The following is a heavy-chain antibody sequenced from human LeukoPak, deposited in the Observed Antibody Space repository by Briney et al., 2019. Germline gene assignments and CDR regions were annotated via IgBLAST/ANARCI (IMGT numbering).Heavy chain of an antibody. CDR1: GYTFTGYY. V-gene: IGHV1-18*04. J-gene: IGHJ5*02. CDR2: ISAYDGDT. Sequence: GASVKVSCKASGYTFTGYYMHWVRQAPGQGLEWMGWISAYDGDTNYAQELQGRLTMTTDTSTSTAYMELRSLRSDDTAVYYCARDYHYFDSSDWEDCFDPWGQGTLVAVSS. D-gene: IGHD3-22*01. CDR3: ARDYHYFDSSDWEDCFDP.